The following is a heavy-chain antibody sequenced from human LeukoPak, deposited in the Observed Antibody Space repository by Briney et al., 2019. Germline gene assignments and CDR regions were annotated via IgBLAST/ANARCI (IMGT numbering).Heavy chain of an antibody. Sequence: SETLSLTCAVYGGSFSGYYWSWIRQPPGKGLEWIGEINHSGSTNYNPSLKSRVTISVDTSKNQFSLKLSSVTAADTAVYYCARENSQQQLVRMGWFDPWGQGTLVTVSS. D-gene: IGHD6-13*01. CDR2: INHSGST. J-gene: IGHJ5*02. V-gene: IGHV4-34*01. CDR3: ARENSQQQLVRMGWFDP. CDR1: GGSFSGYY.